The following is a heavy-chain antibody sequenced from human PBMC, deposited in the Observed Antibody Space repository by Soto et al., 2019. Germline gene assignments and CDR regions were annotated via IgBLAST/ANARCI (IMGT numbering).Heavy chain of an antibody. CDR3: ARLTVPAAREDNWFDP. CDR2: IYYSGST. D-gene: IGHD2-2*01. J-gene: IGHJ5*02. V-gene: IGHV4-59*08. CDR1: GGSISSYY. Sequence: SETLSLTCTVSGGSISSYYWSWIRQPPGKGLEWIGYIYYSGSTIYNPSLKSRVTISVDTSKNQFSLKLSSVTAADTAVYYCARLTVPAAREDNWFDPWGQGTLVTVSS.